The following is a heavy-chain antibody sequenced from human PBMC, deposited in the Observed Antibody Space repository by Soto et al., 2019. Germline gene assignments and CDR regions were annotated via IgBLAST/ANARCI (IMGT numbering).Heavy chain of an antibody. V-gene: IGHV4-30-4*01. J-gene: IGHJ6*02. D-gene: IGHD1-26*01. CDR1: GDSIRSGDYN. CDR3: ARSVGYYYYGMDV. Sequence: DLEESGPGLVKPSQTLSLTCTVLGDSIRSGDYNWNWIRQPPGRGLEWIGYIYYSGSTYYNPSLKSRLTMSVDTSKNQFSLRLSSVIAADTAVYYCARSVGYYYYGMDVWGQGTTVIVSS. CDR2: IYYSGST.